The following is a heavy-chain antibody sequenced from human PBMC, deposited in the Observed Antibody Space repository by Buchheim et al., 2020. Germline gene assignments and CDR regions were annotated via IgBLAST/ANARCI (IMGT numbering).Heavy chain of an antibody. CDR3: ARDTRGPIFGVVKGFDH. CDR2: SSSHNGSP. J-gene: IGHJ4*02. Sequence: QVQLVQSGREVKKPGASVKVSCKASGYTLSSYGLAWVRQAPGQGPEWMGWSSSHNGSPKYAQKFQGRVTMTTDTSTNTAYLELRSLRSDDTAVYYCARDTRGPIFGVVKGFDHWGQGTL. D-gene: IGHD3-3*01. CDR1: GYTLSSYG. V-gene: IGHV1-18*04.